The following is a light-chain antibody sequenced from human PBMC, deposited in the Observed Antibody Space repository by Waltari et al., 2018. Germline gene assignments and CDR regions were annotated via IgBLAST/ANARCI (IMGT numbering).Light chain of an antibody. CDR3: CSYASDITLV. Sequence: QSALSQPASVSGSPGQSITISCTGTSSDVGSYKLFSWYQQHPGKVPQILIFEDNKPPSGVSNRFSGSKSGNTASLTISGLQPEDEADYYCCSYASDITLVFGGGTKLTVL. J-gene: IGLJ3*02. CDR1: SSDVGSYKL. CDR2: EDN. V-gene: IGLV2-23*01.